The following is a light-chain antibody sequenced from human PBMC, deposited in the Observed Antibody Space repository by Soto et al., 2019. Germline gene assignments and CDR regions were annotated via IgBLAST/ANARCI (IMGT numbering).Light chain of an antibody. CDR2: SNN. Sequence: LLTQPLWSSETHGQWLTISCSGTDSNSGRHSVNWYPQLPGTAPKVLIYSNNQRPSGVPGRVSGSKSGTSASLAISGLQSEDETEYYCSTWDGSLNGYVFGTGT. V-gene: IGLV1-44*01. J-gene: IGLJ1*01. CDR1: DSNSGRHS. CDR3: STWDGSLNGYV.